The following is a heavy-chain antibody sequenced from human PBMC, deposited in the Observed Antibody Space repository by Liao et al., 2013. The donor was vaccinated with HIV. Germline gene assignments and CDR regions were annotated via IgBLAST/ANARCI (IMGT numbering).Heavy chain of an antibody. CDR3: AVRGLAYQNWDDY. J-gene: IGHJ4*02. V-gene: IGHV4-34*01. D-gene: IGHD7-27*01. Sequence: QVQLLQQRDTGLVKPLETLSLTCGIYGGSFGDYHWAWIRQPPGKGLEWIGQVSRGGRTTYNPSLKSRVTKSVDTSKNQFSLKLSSVTAADTAVYYCAVRGLAYQNWDDYWGQGTLVTVSS. CDR2: VSRGGRT. CDR1: GGSFGDYH.